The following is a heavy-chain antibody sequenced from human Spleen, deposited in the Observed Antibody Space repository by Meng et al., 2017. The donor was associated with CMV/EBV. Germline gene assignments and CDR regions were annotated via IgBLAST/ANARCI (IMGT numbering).Heavy chain of an antibody. CDR1: GYTFTDYY. Sequence: ASVKVSCKASGYTFTDYYVHWVRQDPGQGLEWMGWINPKTGDTIYAQKFQGRVTMTRDTSITTAYMELSSLTSDDAAAYYCAREGTGSTWFRVLKYWGQGALVTVSS. CDR3: AREGTGSTWFRVLKY. J-gene: IGHJ4*02. D-gene: IGHD6-13*01. CDR2: INPKTGDT. V-gene: IGHV1-2*02.